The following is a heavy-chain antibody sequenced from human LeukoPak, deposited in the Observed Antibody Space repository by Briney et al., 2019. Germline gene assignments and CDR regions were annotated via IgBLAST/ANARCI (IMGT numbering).Heavy chain of an antibody. CDR2: IIHSGST. Sequence: SETLSLTCAVYGGSFSGYYWSWIRQPPGKGLEWIGEIIHSGSTNYNPSLKSRVTISVDTSKNQFSLKLSSVTAADTAVYYCARVYDSSGYLMYYFDYWGQGTLVTVSS. V-gene: IGHV4-34*12. J-gene: IGHJ4*02. D-gene: IGHD3-22*01. CDR1: GGSFSGYY. CDR3: ARVYDSSGYLMYYFDY.